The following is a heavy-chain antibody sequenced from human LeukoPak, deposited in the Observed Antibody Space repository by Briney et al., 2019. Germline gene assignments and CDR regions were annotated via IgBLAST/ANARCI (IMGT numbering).Heavy chain of an antibody. J-gene: IGHJ5*02. CDR3: ARDGDFDWLSRNWFDP. Sequence: ASVKVSCKASGYTFTGYYMHWVRQAPGQGLEWMGWINPNSGGTNYAQKFQGRVIMTRDTSISTAYMELSRLRSDDTAVYYCARDGDFDWLSRNWFDPWGQGTLVTVSS. CDR1: GYTFTGYY. V-gene: IGHV1-2*02. D-gene: IGHD3-9*01. CDR2: INPNSGGT.